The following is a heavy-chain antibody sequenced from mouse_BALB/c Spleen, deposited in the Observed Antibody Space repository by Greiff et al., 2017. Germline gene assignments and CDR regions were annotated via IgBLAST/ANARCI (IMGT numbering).Heavy chain of an antibody. J-gene: IGHJ3*01. D-gene: IGHD1-3*01. CDR2: ISSGGSYT. CDR3: TRDKGFAY. CDR1: GFTFSSYT. Sequence: DVKLQESGGGLVKPGGSLKLSCAASGFTFSSYTMSWVRQTPEKRLEWVATISSGGSYTYYPDSVKGRFTISRDNAKNTLYLQMSSLKSEDTAMYYCTRDKGFAYWGQGTLVTVSA. V-gene: IGHV5-6-4*01.